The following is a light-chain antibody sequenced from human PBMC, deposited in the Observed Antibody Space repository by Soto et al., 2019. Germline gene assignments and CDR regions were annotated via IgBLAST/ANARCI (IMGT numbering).Light chain of an antibody. Sequence: QSALTQPASVSGSPGQSITISCTGTRSDVGGNNYVSWYQQLPGKAPKLMIYEVTYRPSGVANRFSGSKSGNTASLTISGLQAEDEADYYCSSYAGSSTPYVFGTGTKVTVL. CDR2: EVT. V-gene: IGLV2-14*01. CDR3: SSYAGSSTPYV. J-gene: IGLJ1*01. CDR1: RSDVGGNNY.